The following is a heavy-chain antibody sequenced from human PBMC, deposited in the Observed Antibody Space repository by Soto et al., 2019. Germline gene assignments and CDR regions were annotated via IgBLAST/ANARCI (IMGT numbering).Heavy chain of an antibody. CDR1: GFTFSKYG. J-gene: IGHJ6*02. CDR2: LTDDGKEK. CDR3: AKVRFALKYYYGLDV. D-gene: IGHD3-16*01. V-gene: IGHV3-30*18. Sequence: QVHLVESGGGVVQPGTSLRLSCVASGFTFSKYGMHWVRQAPGKGLEWVAILTDDGKEKYYADSVKGRFIISRDNSNNTLLLQMNTLSAEDTAVYYCAKVRFALKYYYGLDVWGQGTMVSVSS.